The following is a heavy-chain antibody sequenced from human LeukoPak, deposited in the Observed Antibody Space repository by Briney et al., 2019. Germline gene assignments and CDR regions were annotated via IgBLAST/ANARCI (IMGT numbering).Heavy chain of an antibody. CDR2: IWYDGSNK. J-gene: IGHJ4*02. V-gene: IGHV3-33*01. Sequence: GGSLRLSCAASGFTFSSYGMYWVRPAPGKGLEWVAVIWYDGSNKYYADSVKGRFTISRDNSKNTLYLQMNSLRAEDTAVYYCARDRRGFDYWGQGTLVTVSS. CDR3: ARDRRGFDY. CDR1: GFTFSSYG. D-gene: IGHD3-16*01.